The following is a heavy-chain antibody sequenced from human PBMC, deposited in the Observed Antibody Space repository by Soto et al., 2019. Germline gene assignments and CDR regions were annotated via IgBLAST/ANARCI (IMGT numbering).Heavy chain of an antibody. D-gene: IGHD6-13*01. CDR2: ISWNSGSI. V-gene: IGHV3-9*01. CDR3: AKDLRAAAGKIGH. J-gene: IGHJ4*02. CDR1: GFTFDDYA. Sequence: PGGSLRLSCAASGFTFDDYAMHWVRQAPGKGLEWVSGISWNSGSIGYADSVKGRFTISRDNAKDSLYLQMNSLRAEDTALYYCAKDLRAAAGKIGHWGQGTLATVSS.